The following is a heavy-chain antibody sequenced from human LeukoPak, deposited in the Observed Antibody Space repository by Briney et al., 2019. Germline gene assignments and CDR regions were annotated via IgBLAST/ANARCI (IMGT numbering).Heavy chain of an antibody. CDR2: IYYSGST. D-gene: IGHD2-15*01. J-gene: IGHJ3*02. Sequence: SETLSLTCTVSGGSISSGGYYWSWIRQHPGKGLEWIGYIYYSGSTYYNPSLKSRFTISVDTSKNQFSLKLSSVTAADTAVYYCARIALEYCSGGSCYSGAFDIWGQGTMVTLSS. CDR1: GGSISSGGYY. CDR3: ARIALEYCSGGSCYSGAFDI. V-gene: IGHV4-31*03.